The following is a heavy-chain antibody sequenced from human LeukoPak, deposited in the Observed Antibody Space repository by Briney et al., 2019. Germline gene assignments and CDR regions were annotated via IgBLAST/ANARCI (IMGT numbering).Heavy chain of an antibody. Sequence: SETLSLTCTVSGGSISSSSYYWGWIRQPPGKGLEWIGSIYYSGSTYYNPSLKSRVTISVDTSKNQFSLKLSPVTAADTAVYYCARHKWLRVNGYFDYWGQGTLVTVSS. V-gene: IGHV4-39*01. CDR1: GGSISSSSYY. CDR2: IYYSGST. D-gene: IGHD5-12*01. CDR3: ARHKWLRVNGYFDY. J-gene: IGHJ4*02.